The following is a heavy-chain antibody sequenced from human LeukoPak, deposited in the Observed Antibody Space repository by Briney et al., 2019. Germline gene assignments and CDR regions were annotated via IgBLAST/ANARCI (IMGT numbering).Heavy chain of an antibody. Sequence: SDTLSLTCSVSGGSINTYYWSWIRQPPGKGLEWIGYIFYTGTTDYNPSLKSRITISVDTSKNQFSLKLTSVTAADTAVYYCARGDGYMFYWGQGTLVTVSS. V-gene: IGHV4-59*07. CDR1: GGSINTYY. CDR2: IFYTGTT. D-gene: IGHD5-24*01. J-gene: IGHJ4*02. CDR3: ARGDGYMFY.